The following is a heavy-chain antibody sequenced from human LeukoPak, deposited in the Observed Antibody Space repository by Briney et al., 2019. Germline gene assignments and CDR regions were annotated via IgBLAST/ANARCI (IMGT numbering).Heavy chain of an antibody. CDR2: ISYDGSNK. CDR3: AKVAMGEYFDY. CDR1: GFTFSSYG. Sequence: GGSLRLSCAASGFTFSSYGMHWVRQAPGKGLEWVAVISYDGSNKYYADSVKGRFTISRDNSKNTLYLQMNSLRAEDTAVYYCAKVAMGEYFDYWGQGTLVTVSS. V-gene: IGHV3-30*18. J-gene: IGHJ4*02. D-gene: IGHD3-16*01.